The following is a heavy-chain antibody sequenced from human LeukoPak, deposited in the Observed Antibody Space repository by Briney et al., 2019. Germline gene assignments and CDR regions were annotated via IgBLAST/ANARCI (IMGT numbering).Heavy chain of an antibody. Sequence: GGSLRLSCAASGFTFSSYGMHWVRQAPGKGLEWVAFIRYDGSNKYYADSVKGRFTISRDNSKNTLYLQMNSLRAEDTAVYYCAKVGVVVPAAIVNCFDPWGQGTLVTVSS. V-gene: IGHV3-30*02. CDR3: AKVGVVVPAAIVNCFDP. D-gene: IGHD2-2*01. J-gene: IGHJ5*02. CDR2: IRYDGSNK. CDR1: GFTFSSYG.